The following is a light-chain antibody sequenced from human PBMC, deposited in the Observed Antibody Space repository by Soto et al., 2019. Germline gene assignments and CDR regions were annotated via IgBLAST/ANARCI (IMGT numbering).Light chain of an antibody. CDR3: QQSYSTPVT. V-gene: IGKV1-39*01. CDR2: AAS. J-gene: IGKJ5*01. CDR1: QGISSH. Sequence: IQLTQSPSSLSASVGDGVTITWRASQGISSHLAWYQQKPEKAPKLLIYAASTLQSGVPSRFSGSGSGTDFTLTISSLQPEDFATYYCQQSYSTPVTFGQGTRLEIK.